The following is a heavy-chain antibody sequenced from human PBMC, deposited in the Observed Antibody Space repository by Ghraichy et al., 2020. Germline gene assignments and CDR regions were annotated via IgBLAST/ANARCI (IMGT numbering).Heavy chain of an antibody. Sequence: EPLSLTCTVSGGSISSYYWSWIRQPPGKGLEWIGYIYYSGSTNYNPSLKSRVTISVDTSKNQFSLKLSSGTAADTAVYYCAGGPISGYYDSSGYYHAFDIWGQGTMVTVSS. J-gene: IGHJ3*02. D-gene: IGHD3-22*01. CDR1: GGSISSYY. V-gene: IGHV4-59*01. CDR2: IYYSGST. CDR3: AGGPISGYYDSSGYYHAFDI.